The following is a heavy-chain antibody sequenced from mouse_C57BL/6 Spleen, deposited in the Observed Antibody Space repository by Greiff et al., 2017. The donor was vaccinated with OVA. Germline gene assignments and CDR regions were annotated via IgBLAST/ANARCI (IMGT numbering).Heavy chain of an antibody. CDR2: IYPRSGNT. D-gene: IGHD2-1*01. J-gene: IGHJ4*01. CDR3: ARVYYDNYCAMDY. Sequence: QVQLKESGAELARPGASVKLSCKASGYTFTSYGISWVKQRTGQGLEWIGDIYPRSGNTYYNEKFKGKATLTADKSSSTAYMELRSLTSEDSAVYFCARVYYDNYCAMDYWGQGTSVTVSS. CDR1: GYTFTSYG. V-gene: IGHV1-81*01.